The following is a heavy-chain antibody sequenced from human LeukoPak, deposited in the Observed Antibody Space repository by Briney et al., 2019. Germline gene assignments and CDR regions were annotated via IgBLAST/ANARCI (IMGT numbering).Heavy chain of an antibody. CDR1: GFTFSSYS. Sequence: XRSLRLSCAASGFTFSSYSMNWVRQAPGKGLEWVSSIGTSGSYKYYVDSVRGRFTISRDDAKNSLYLQMNSLRAEDTAMYYCASGVIIATAGSLDYWGQGTLVTVSS. D-gene: IGHD6-13*01. V-gene: IGHV3-21*01. CDR3: ASGVIIATAGSLDY. J-gene: IGHJ4*02. CDR2: IGTSGSYK.